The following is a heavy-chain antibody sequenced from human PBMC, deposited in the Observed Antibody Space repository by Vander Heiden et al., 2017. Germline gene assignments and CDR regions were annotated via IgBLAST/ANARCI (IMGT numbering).Heavy chain of an antibody. D-gene: IGHD2-2*02. J-gene: IGHJ6*02. Sequence: QVQLVQSGAEVKKPGSSVKVSCKASGGTFSSSAISWVRQAPGQGLEWMGGIIPILGIANYAQKFQGRVTITADKSTSTAYMELSSLRSEDTAVYYCAGGYCSSTSCYNGMDVWGQGTTVTVSS. V-gene: IGHV1-69*10. CDR2: IIPILGIA. CDR1: GGTFSSSA. CDR3: AGGYCSSTSCYNGMDV.